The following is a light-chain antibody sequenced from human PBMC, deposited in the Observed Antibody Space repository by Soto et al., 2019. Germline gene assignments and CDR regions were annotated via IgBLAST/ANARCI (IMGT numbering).Light chain of an antibody. Sequence: EIVLTQSPGTLSLSPGERATLSCRASQTIGSSHLAWYQQKPGQAPRVLIFAASSRATGIPDRFSGSGSGTDFTLTISRLEPEDFAVYYCQQRHNWITFGQGTRLEIK. CDR1: QTIGSSH. V-gene: IGKV3D-20*02. J-gene: IGKJ5*01. CDR2: AAS. CDR3: QQRHNWIT.